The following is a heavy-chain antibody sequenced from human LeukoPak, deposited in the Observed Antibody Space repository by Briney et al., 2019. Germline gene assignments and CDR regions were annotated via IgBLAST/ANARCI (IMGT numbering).Heavy chain of an antibody. CDR2: INPNSGGT. CDR3: ARGGREAGWGDY. V-gene: IGHV1-2*06. Sequence: GASVKVSCKASGYTFTSYDINWVRQAPGQGLEWMGRINPNSGGTDFAQKFQGRVTMTTDTSISTAYMEMSRLRSDDTAISYCARGGREAGWGDYWGQGTLVTVSS. D-gene: IGHD3-16*01. CDR1: GYTFTSYD. J-gene: IGHJ4*02.